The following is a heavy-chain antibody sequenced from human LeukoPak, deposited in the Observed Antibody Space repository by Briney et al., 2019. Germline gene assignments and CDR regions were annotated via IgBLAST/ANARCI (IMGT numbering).Heavy chain of an antibody. Sequence: GGSLRLSCAASGFYVSSNYMSWVRQAPGKGLEWVSFIYSGGNTYYADSVEGRFTISRHNSKNTLYLQMNSLRAEDTAVYYCARMRYYDSGGYPNFDYWGQGTLVTVSS. D-gene: IGHD3-22*01. CDR2: IYSGGNT. V-gene: IGHV3-53*04. J-gene: IGHJ4*02. CDR1: GFYVSSNY. CDR3: ARMRYYDSGGYPNFDY.